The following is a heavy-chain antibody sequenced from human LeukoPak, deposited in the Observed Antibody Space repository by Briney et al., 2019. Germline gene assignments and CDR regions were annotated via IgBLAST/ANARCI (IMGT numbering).Heavy chain of an antibody. CDR2: IYYSGSP. D-gene: IGHD3-22*01. CDR1: GGSISSYY. V-gene: IGHV4-59*01. J-gene: IGHJ3*02. Sequence: TETLSLTCTVSGGSISSYYWSWIRQPPGKGLGWIGYIYYSGSPNYNPSLKSRVAISLDTSKNQFSLKLSSVTAADTAVYYCARSRYYEPFDIWGQGTMVTVSS. CDR3: ARSRYYEPFDI.